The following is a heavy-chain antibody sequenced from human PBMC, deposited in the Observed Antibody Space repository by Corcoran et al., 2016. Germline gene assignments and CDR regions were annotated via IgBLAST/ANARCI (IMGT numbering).Heavy chain of an antibody. Sequence: EVQLVESGGGLVQPGGSLKVSCAASGFTFRDSAMHWVRQASGKGLEWVGRIRSKANNYATAYAASVKGRFNVSRDDSKNMGYLQMNSLKTEDTAGYYCTTRRGVAGLTMDDWGKGTVITVSS. CDR1: GFTFRDSA. V-gene: IGHV3-73*02. J-gene: IGHJ4*02. CDR2: IRSKANNYAT. D-gene: IGHD6-19*01. CDR3: TTRRGVAGLTMDD.